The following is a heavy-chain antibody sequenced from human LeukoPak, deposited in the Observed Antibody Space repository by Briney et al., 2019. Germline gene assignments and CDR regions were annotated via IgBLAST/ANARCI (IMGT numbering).Heavy chain of an antibody. CDR3: ARGPLNGITEYFQH. V-gene: IGHV4-61*02. CDR1: GGSISSGRYY. CDR2: ISTSGRT. J-gene: IGHJ1*01. Sequence: PSETLSLTCTVSGGSISSGRYYWSWIRQPAGKGREGIGRISTSGRTDYNPSLKSRVTISVDTSKKQFSLKLGSVTAADTAVYYCARGPLNGITEYFQHWGQGTLVTVSS. D-gene: IGHD3-9*01.